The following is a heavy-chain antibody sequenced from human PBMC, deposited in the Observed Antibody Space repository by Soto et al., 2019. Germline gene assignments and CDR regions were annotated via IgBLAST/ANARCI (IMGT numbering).Heavy chain of an antibody. Sequence: QLQLQESGPGLVKPSETLSLTCTVSGGSISSSSYYWGWIRQPPGKGLEWIGSIYYSGSTYYNPSLKSRVTISVDTSKNQFSLKLSSVTAADTAVYYRARRGITMVRGVIPPGMDVWGQGTTVTVSS. V-gene: IGHV4-39*01. J-gene: IGHJ6*02. CDR2: IYYSGST. D-gene: IGHD3-10*01. CDR1: GGSISSSSYY. CDR3: ARRGITMVRGVIPPGMDV.